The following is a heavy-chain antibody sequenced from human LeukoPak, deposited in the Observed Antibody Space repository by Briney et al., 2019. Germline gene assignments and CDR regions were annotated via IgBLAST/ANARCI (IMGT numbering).Heavy chain of an antibody. V-gene: IGHV1-69*04. J-gene: IGHJ5*02. CDR1: GGTFSSYA. Sequence: SVKVSCKASGGTFSSYAISWVRQAPGQGLEWMGRIIPILGIANYAQKFQGRVTITADKSTSTAYMELSSLRSEDTAVYYCARGIVEQGYWSDPWGQGTLVTVSS. D-gene: IGHD1-26*01. CDR2: IIPILGIA. CDR3: ARGIVEQGYWSDP.